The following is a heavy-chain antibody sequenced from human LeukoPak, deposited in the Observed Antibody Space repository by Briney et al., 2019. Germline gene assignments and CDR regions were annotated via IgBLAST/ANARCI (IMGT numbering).Heavy chain of an antibody. CDR2: ISYDGSNK. CDR1: GFTFSSYA. D-gene: IGHD6-19*01. V-gene: IGHV3-30-3*01. J-gene: IGHJ1*01. CDR3: ASGLSYSSGPGQH. Sequence: PGRSLRLSCAASGFTFSSYAMHWVRQAPGKGLEWVAVISYDGSNKYYSDSVKGRFTISRDNSKNTLYLQMNSLRAEDTAVYYCASGLSYSSGPGQHWGQGTLVTVSS.